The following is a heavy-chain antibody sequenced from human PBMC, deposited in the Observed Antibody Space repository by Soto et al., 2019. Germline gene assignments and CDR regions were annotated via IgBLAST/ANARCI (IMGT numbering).Heavy chain of an antibody. CDR1: GYTFTSYA. CDR3: ARDLNGSYHFTAWFDP. CDR2: INAGNGNT. D-gene: IGHD1-26*01. J-gene: IGHJ5*02. V-gene: IGHV1-3*05. Sequence: QVQLVQSGAEEKKPGASVKVSCKASGYTFTSYAMHWVRQAPGQRLEWMGWINAGNGNTKYSQKFQGRVTITRDTSASTAYMELSSLRSEDTAVYYCARDLNGSYHFTAWFDPWGQGTLVTVSS.